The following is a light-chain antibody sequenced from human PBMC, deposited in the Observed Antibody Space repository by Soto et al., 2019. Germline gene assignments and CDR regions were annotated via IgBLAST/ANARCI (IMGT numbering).Light chain of an antibody. CDR1: SSNIGSKT. Sequence: QSVLTQPPSASGTPGQRVTISCSGSSSNIGSKTVNWYQQLPGTAPKLLIYSNNQRPSGVPERFSGSKSGTSASLAISGLQSEDEADYYCAAWDDSLNGVVFGGGTQLTVL. J-gene: IGLJ2*01. V-gene: IGLV1-44*01. CDR3: AAWDDSLNGVV. CDR2: SNN.